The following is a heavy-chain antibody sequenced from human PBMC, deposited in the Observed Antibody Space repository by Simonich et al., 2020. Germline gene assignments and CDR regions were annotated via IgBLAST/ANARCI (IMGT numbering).Heavy chain of an antibody. J-gene: IGHJ3*02. Sequence: QVQLVQSGAEVKKPGASVKVSCKASGYTFTGYYMHWVRQAPGQGLDWMRWTNPNSGGKNYEQKFQGRVTMTRDTSISTAYMELSRLRSDDTAVYYCARVSGGTAMVTSTFDIWGQGTMVTVSS. CDR3: ARVSGGTAMVTSTFDI. CDR1: GYTFTGYY. CDR2: TNPNSGGK. D-gene: IGHD5-18*01. V-gene: IGHV1-2*02.